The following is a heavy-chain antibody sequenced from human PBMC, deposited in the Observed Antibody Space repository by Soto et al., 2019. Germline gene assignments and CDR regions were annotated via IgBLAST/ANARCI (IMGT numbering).Heavy chain of an antibody. D-gene: IGHD1-20*01. Sequence: QVQLQESGPGLVKPSETLSLTCSVSGGSISSGGYYWSWIRQHPEKGLEWIGYIYYSGTTYYNPSLMSRLTRSVDTSKKQFSLRLTSVTAADTAVYFCARAWTAITGRANWFDTWGQGILVTVSS. CDR3: ARAWTAITGRANWFDT. V-gene: IGHV4-31*02. CDR1: GGSISSGGYY. CDR2: IYYSGTT. J-gene: IGHJ5*02.